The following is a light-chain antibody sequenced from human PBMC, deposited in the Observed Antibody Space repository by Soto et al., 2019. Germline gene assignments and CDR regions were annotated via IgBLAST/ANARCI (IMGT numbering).Light chain of an antibody. J-gene: IGKJ5*01. V-gene: IGKV2-24*01. CDR1: QSLVASDGNMY. CDR2: KAS. CDR3: MQATQLRT. Sequence: EIVMTQTPLFLPVTLGQPASISCKSSQSLVASDGNMYLDWLHQRPGQPPRLLIYKASKRFSGXPVXFSGSGAGTDFTLHISRVEAEDVGIYFCMQATQLRTFGQGTRLEI.